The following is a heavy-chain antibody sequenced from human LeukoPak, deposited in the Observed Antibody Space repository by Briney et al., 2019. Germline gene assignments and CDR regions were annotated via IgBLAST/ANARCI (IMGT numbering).Heavy chain of an antibody. D-gene: IGHD2-2*01. J-gene: IGHJ3*02. V-gene: IGHV1-2*02. Sequence: ASVKASCKASGYTFTGYYMHWVRQAPGQGLEWMGWINPNSGGTNYAQKFQGRVTMTRDTSISTAYMELSRLRSDDTAVYYCARGYCSSTSCYYDIWGQGTMVTVSS. CDR3: ARGYCSSTSCYYDI. CDR1: GYTFTGYY. CDR2: INPNSGGT.